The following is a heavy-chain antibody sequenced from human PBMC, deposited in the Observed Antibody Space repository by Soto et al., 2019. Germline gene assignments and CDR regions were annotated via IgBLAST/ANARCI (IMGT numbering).Heavy chain of an antibody. J-gene: IGHJ5*02. V-gene: IGHV3-49*04. CDR1: GFTFGDYA. Sequence: GGSLRLSCTASGFTFGDYAMSWVRQAPGKGLEWVGFIRSKAYGGTTEYAASVKGRFTISRDDSKSIAYLQMNSLKTEDTAVYYCTRDQYYYDPWGQGTLVTVSS. CDR3: TRDQYYYDP. D-gene: IGHD3-10*01. CDR2: IRSKAYGGTT.